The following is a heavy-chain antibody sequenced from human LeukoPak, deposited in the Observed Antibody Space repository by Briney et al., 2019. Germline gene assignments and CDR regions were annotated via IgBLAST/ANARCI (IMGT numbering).Heavy chain of an antibody. CDR2: IYSGGST. CDR3: TTDRVPYYDILTGYYTEGVY. J-gene: IGHJ4*02. Sequence: GGSLRLSCAASGFTVSSNYMSWVRQAPGKGLEWVSVIYSGGSTYYADSVKGRFTISRDDSKNTLYLQMNSLKTEDTAVYYCTTDRVPYYDILTGYYTEGVYWGQGTLATVSS. CDR1: GFTVSSNY. D-gene: IGHD3-9*01. V-gene: IGHV3-66*01.